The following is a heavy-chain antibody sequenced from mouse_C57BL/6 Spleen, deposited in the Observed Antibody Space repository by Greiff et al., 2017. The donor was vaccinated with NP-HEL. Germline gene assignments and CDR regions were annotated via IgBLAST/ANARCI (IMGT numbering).Heavy chain of an antibody. J-gene: IGHJ1*03. CDR2: IYPGDGDT. V-gene: IGHV1-82*01. D-gene: IGHD1-2*01. Sequence: QVQLKQSGPELVKPGASVKISCKASGYAFSSSWMNWVKQRPGKGLEWIGRIYPGDGDTNYNGKFKGKATLTADKSSSTAYMQLSSLTSEDSAVYFCAREITTAYFDVWGTGTTVTVSS. CDR3: AREITTAYFDV. CDR1: GYAFSSSW.